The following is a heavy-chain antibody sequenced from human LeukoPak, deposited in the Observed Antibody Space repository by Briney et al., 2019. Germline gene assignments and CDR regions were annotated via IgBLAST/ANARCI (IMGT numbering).Heavy chain of an antibody. V-gene: IGHV4-39*01. Sequence: SETLSLTCTVSGGSISSSSYYWGWIRQPPGKGLEWIGSIYYSGSTYYNPSLKSRVTISVDTSKNQFSLKLSSVTAADTAVYYCARRSNDYDFWSRPRGGYYYYMDVWGKGTTVTVSS. CDR3: ARRSNDYDFWSRPRGGYYYYMDV. D-gene: IGHD3-3*01. CDR2: IYYSGST. CDR1: GGSISSSSYY. J-gene: IGHJ6*03.